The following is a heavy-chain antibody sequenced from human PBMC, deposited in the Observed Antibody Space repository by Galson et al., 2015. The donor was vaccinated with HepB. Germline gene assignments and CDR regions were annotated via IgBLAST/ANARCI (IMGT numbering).Heavy chain of an antibody. CDR2: ISSSGSTI. CDR1: GFTFSDYY. CDR3: ARDPPGHYYYMDV. V-gene: IGHV3-11*01. J-gene: IGHJ6*03. Sequence: SLRLSCAASGFTFSDYYMSWIRQAPGKGLEWVSYISSSGSTIYYADSVKGRFTISRDNAKNSLFLQMNSLRAEDTAVYYCARDPPGHYYYMDVWGKGTTVTVSS.